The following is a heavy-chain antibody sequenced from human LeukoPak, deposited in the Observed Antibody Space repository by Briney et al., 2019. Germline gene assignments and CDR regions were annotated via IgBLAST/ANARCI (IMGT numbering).Heavy chain of an antibody. Sequence: GGTLRLPCAASGFTFSSYGMSWVRQAPGKGLEGVSAISGSGGSTYYADSVKGRFTISRDNSKNTLYLQMNSLRAEDTAVYYCAKVAGVVPAHAFDIWGQGTMVTVSS. CDR1: GFTFSSYG. CDR3: AKVAGVVPAHAFDI. V-gene: IGHV3-23*01. CDR2: ISGSGGST. J-gene: IGHJ3*02. D-gene: IGHD2-2*01.